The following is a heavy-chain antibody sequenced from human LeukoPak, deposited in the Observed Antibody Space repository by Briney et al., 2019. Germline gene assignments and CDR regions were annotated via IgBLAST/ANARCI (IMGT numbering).Heavy chain of an antibody. V-gene: IGHV1-24*01. Sequence: GASVKVSCKASGYTFTSYYMHWVRQAPGKGLEWMGGFDPEDGETIYAQKFQGRVTMTEDTSTDTAYMELSSLRSEDTAVYYCALGYCSGGSCYSAWFDPWGQGTLVTVSS. CDR1: GYTFTSYY. D-gene: IGHD2-15*01. CDR3: ALGYCSGGSCYSAWFDP. J-gene: IGHJ5*02. CDR2: FDPEDGET.